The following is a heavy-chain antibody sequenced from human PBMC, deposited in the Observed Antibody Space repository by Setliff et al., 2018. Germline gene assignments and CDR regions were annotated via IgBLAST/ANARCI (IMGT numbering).Heavy chain of an antibody. CDR1: GFTFSSYW. Sequence: PGGSLRLSCAASGFTFSSYWMSWVRQAPGKGLEWVANIKQDGGEKYYVDSVKGRFTISRDNAKNSLYLQMNSLRAEDTAVYYCAREALDIVVVPAALDYWGQGTLVTVSS. CDR2: IKQDGGEK. CDR3: AREALDIVVVPAALDY. V-gene: IGHV3-7*01. J-gene: IGHJ4*02. D-gene: IGHD2-2*03.